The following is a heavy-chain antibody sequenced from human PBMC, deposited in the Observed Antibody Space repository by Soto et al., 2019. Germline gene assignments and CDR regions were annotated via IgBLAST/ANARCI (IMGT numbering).Heavy chain of an antibody. Sequence: QVQLVESGGGVVQPGRSLRLSCAASGFTFSSYGMHWVRQAPGKGLEWVAVIWYDGSNKYYADSVKGRFTISRDNSKNTLYLQMNSLRAEDTAVYYCARGLDFWSGQDAFDIWGQGTMVTVSS. CDR3: ARGLDFWSGQDAFDI. CDR2: IWYDGSNK. D-gene: IGHD3-3*01. V-gene: IGHV3-33*01. J-gene: IGHJ3*02. CDR1: GFTFSSYG.